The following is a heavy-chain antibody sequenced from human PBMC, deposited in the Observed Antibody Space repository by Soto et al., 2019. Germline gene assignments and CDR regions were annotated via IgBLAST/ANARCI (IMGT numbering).Heavy chain of an antibody. V-gene: IGHV1-3*01. D-gene: IGHD6-13*01. Sequence: QVQLVQSEPEVKQPGASVKLSCKTTGYTFTYHAIHWLRQAPGRRLEWLVWINPANGDRRSSVTFQGRVTITTDTSATTAYMDLSSLTSEDTAVYYCATSGASSPVNWFDSWGQGPLVTVSS. CDR2: INPANGDR. CDR3: ATSGASSPVNWFDS. J-gene: IGHJ5*01. CDR1: GYTFTYHA.